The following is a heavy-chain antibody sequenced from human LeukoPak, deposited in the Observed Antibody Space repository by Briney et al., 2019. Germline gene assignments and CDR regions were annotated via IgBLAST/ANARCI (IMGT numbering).Heavy chain of an antibody. V-gene: IGHV3-15*01. Sequence: GGSLRLSCAASGFTFSNTYMSWVRQAPGKGLEWVGRIKSKTDGGTTDYAAPVKGRFTISRDDSKNTLYLQMNSLKTEDTAVYYCTTDAGYSSRWYNYWGQGTLVTVSS. CDR2: IKSKTDGGTT. J-gene: IGHJ4*02. CDR1: GFTFSNTY. CDR3: TTDAGYSSRWYNY. D-gene: IGHD6-13*01.